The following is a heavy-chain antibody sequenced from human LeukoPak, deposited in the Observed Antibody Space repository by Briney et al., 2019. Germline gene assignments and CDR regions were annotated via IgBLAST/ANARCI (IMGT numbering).Heavy chain of an antibody. CDR2: LIGSTSSI. Sequence: PGGSLRLSCAASGFTFSHSNMNWIRQAPGKGLEWVSSLIGSTSSIYYADSVKGRFTISSDNAKNSLYLQMNSLRAEDTAVYYCARDSRLVVAGEFDPWGQGTLVTVSS. J-gene: IGHJ5*02. V-gene: IGHV3-21*01. D-gene: IGHD6-13*01. CDR1: GFTFSHSN. CDR3: ARDSRLVVAGEFDP.